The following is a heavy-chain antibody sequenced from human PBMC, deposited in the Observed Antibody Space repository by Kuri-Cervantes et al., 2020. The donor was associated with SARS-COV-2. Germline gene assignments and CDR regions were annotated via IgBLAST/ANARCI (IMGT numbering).Heavy chain of an antibody. CDR3: ARAPPAAAIFFDY. D-gene: IGHD2-2*01. V-gene: IGHV3-21*01. J-gene: IGHJ4*02. CDR2: ISDTAFFI. Sequence: GESLKISCAASGFTFSSYNMNWVRQAPGKGLEWIASISDTAFFIYYADSVKGRFTISRDNAKNSLYLQMNSLRAEDTAVYYCARAPPAAAIFFDYWGQGTLVTVSS. CDR1: GFTFSSYN.